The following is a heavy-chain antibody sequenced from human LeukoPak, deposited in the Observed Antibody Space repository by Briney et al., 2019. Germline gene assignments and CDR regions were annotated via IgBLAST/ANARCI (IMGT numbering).Heavy chain of an antibody. CDR2: ISWNSGSI. D-gene: IGHD3-10*01. Sequence: AGRSLRLSCAASGFTFDDYAMHWVRQAPGKGLEWVSGISWNSGSIGYADSVKGRFTISRGNAKNSLYLQMNSLRAEDMALYYCAKEGVGAFDIWGQGTMVTVSS. V-gene: IGHV3-9*03. CDR1: GFTFDDYA. CDR3: AKEGVGAFDI. J-gene: IGHJ3*02.